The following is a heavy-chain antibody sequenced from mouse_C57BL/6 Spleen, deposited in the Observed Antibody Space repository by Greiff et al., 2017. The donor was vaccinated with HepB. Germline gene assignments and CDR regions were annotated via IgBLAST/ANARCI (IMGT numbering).Heavy chain of an antibody. J-gene: IGHJ3*01. CDR1: GFTFSSYA. D-gene: IGHD1-3*01. CDR2: ISSGGDYI. Sequence: EVKLMESGEGLVKPGGSLKLSCAASGFTFSSYAMSWVRQTPEKRLEWVAYISSGGDYIYYADTVKGRFTISRDNARNTLYLQMSSLKSEDTAMYYCTRADGSGGFAYWGQGTLVTVSA. V-gene: IGHV5-9-1*02. CDR3: TRADGSGGFAY.